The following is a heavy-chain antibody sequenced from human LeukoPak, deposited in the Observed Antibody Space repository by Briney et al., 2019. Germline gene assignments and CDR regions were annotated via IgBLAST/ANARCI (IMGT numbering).Heavy chain of an antibody. V-gene: IGHV3-11*03. Sequence: GGSLRLSCAASGFTFSNFYMRWIRQAPGKGLEWVSFISSASTYTNFADSVKGRFTVSRDNAKNSLFLQMNSLRAEDTAVYYCAKFLTGQYDAFDTWGQGTMVTVSA. CDR3: AKFLTGQYDAFDT. D-gene: IGHD3-9*01. CDR1: GFTFSNFY. CDR2: ISSASTYT. J-gene: IGHJ3*02.